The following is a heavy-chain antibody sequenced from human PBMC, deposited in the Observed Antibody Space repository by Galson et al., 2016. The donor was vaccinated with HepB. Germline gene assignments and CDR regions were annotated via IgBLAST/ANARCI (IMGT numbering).Heavy chain of an antibody. Sequence: SVKVSCKASGYTFTSYSINWVRQAPGQGLEWMGWTNTNNGNTNYAQKFQGRVTTTTDTSTSTVYMELRSLRSDDTAVYYCAREGMLFSMDVWGQGTTVTVSS. J-gene: IGHJ6*02. V-gene: IGHV1-18*04. CDR3: AREGMLFSMDV. CDR2: TNTNNGNT. D-gene: IGHD2-8*01. CDR1: GYTFTSYS.